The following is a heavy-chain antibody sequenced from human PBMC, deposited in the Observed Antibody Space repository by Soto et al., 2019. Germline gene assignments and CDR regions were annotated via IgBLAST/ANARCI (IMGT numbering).Heavy chain of an antibody. D-gene: IGHD6-13*01. CDR3: AKDPCSSWYCKYFEY. CDR2: ISAPDGGT. CDR1: GFSFSTYA. J-gene: IGHJ4*02. V-gene: IGHV3-23*01. Sequence: EVQLLESGGGLVQPGESLRLSCAGSGFSFSTYAMNWVRQSPGKGLEWVSGISAPDGGTYYADSVRGRFTISRDNSKNTVYLQMNSLRAEDTAVYYCAKDPCSSWYCKYFEYWGQGTLVTVSS.